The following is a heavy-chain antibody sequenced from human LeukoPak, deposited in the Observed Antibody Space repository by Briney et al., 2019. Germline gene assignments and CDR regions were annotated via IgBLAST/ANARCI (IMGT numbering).Heavy chain of an antibody. V-gene: IGHV1-2*02. J-gene: IGHJ4*02. CDR3: ARFDYYDSSGYPDY. CDR1: GYTFTAYY. CDR2: INPNSGGT. Sequence: ASVQVSSKASGYTFTAYYMHWVRQAPGQGLEWMGWINPNSGGTNYAQKFQGRVTMTRDTSISTAYMELSTLRSDDTAVYYCARFDYYDSSGYPDYWGQGTLVTVSS. D-gene: IGHD3-22*01.